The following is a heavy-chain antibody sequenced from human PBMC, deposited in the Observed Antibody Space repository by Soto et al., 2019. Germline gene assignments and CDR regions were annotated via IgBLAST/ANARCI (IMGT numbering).Heavy chain of an antibody. CDR2: INHSGST. D-gene: IGHD2-15*01. CDR3: ARGVYCSGGSCYLAMDV. J-gene: IGHJ6*02. Sequence: SETLSLTCAVYGGSFSGYYWSWIRQPPGKGLEWIGEINHSGSTNYNPSLKSRVTIPVDTSKNQFSLKLSSVTAADTAVYYCARGVYCSGGSCYLAMDVWGQGTTVTVSS. CDR1: GGSFSGYY. V-gene: IGHV4-34*01.